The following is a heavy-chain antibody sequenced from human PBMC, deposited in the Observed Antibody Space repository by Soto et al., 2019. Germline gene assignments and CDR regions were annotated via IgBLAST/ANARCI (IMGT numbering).Heavy chain of an antibody. J-gene: IGHJ4*02. CDR3: ARDRDFRFDY. V-gene: IGHV4-59*01. CDR1: GASISTYY. CDR2: ISHSGST. Sequence: SETLSLTCTVSGASISTYYWTWIRQPPGKGLEWIGFISHSGSTNYNPSLKSRVTISADMSKNQFSLKLSSVTAADTAVYYCARDRDFRFDYWGQGTLVTVSS.